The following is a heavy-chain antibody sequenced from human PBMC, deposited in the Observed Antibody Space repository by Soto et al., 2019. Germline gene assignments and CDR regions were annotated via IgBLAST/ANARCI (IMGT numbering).Heavy chain of an antibody. J-gene: IGHJ6*02. CDR2: INPSGGST. CDR1: GYTFTSYY. Sequence: ASVKVSCKASGYTFTSYYMHWVRQAPGQGLEWMGIINPSGGSTSYAQKFQGRVTMTRDTSASTVYMELSSLRSEDTAVYYCARDVSGVFSPYDYYYSYGMAFWAQGTTVPVSS. CDR3: ARDVSGVFSPYDYYYSYGMAF. V-gene: IGHV1-46*01. D-gene: IGHD2-15*01.